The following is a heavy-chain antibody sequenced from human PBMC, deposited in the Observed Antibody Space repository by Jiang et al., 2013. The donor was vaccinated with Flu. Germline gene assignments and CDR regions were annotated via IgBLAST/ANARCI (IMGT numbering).Heavy chain of an antibody. V-gene: IGHV4-61*02. CDR1: GGSISSGSYY. D-gene: IGHD6-19*01. J-gene: IGHJ4*02. CDR3: ARFHSGFGN. CDR2: IYGTGGT. Sequence: GSGLVKPSQTLSLTCTVSGGSISSGSYYWSWIRQPAGKGLEWIGRIYGTGGTNYSPSLKSRVTMSVDTSKNQFSLKLNSVTAADTAVYYCARFHSGFGNWGQGTLVTISS.